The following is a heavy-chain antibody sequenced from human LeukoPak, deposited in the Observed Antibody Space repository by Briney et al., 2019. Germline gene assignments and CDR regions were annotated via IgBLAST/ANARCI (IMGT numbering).Heavy chain of an antibody. CDR3: ARDSAYGSGSYYNPNWFDP. V-gene: IGHV3-11*06. D-gene: IGHD3-10*01. CDR1: GFTFRDYY. Sequence: GGSLRLSCAASGFTFRDYYMSWMRQAPGKGLEWGSYISSSRNYTNYADSAKGRFTISRDNAKKSLYLQMNSLRAEDTAVYYCARDSAYGSGSYYNPNWFDPWGQGTLVTVSS. CDR2: ISSSRNYT. J-gene: IGHJ5*02.